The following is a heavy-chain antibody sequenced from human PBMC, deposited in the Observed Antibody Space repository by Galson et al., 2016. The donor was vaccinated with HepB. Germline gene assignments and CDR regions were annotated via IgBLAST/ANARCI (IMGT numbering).Heavy chain of an antibody. CDR3: AHRLRADAFDV. CDR1: GFSLRTSGVA. Sequence: PALVKPTQTLTLTCSFSGFSLRTSGVAGGWIRQPPGTALEFLALIYWDDDKRYRPSLQSKVSIPKDPSKNQVVLTMTKMGPVDTGTYYCAHRLRADAFDVWGQGATVIVSS. CDR2: IYWDDDK. V-gene: IGHV2-5*02. J-gene: IGHJ3*01.